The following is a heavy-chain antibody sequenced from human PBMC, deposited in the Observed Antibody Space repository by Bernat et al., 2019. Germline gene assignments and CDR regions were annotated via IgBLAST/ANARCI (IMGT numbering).Heavy chain of an antibody. V-gene: IGHV4-34*01. J-gene: IGHJ6*02. D-gene: IGHD3-9*01. CDR1: GGSFSGYY. Sequence: QVQLQQWGAGLLKPSETLSLTCAVYGGSFSGYYWSWIRQPPGKGLGWIGEINHSGSTNYNPSLKSRVTISVDTSKNQFSLKLSSVTAADTAVYYCARGRDILTGAPSQRMDVWGQGTTVTVSS. CDR2: INHSGST. CDR3: ARGRDILTGAPSQRMDV.